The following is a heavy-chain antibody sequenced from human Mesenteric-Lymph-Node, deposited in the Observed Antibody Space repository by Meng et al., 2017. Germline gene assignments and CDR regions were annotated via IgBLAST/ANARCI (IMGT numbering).Heavy chain of an antibody. CDR1: GFTFTDHY. Sequence: EVQLVESGGGLVQPGGSLRLPCAASGFTFTDHYMDWVRQAPGKGLEWVGRITNTPNRYPTNYAASVKGRFTISRDDSKNSLYLEMNSLKIEDTAVYYCARDTSTSLDYWGQGALVTVSS. V-gene: IGHV3-72*01. CDR2: ITNTPNRYPT. D-gene: IGHD2/OR15-2a*01. CDR3: ARDTSTSLDY. J-gene: IGHJ4*02.